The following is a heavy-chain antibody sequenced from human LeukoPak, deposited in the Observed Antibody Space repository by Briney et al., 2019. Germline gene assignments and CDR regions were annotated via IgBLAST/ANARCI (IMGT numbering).Heavy chain of an antibody. J-gene: IGHJ6*03. V-gene: IGHV3-9*01. CDR3: AKDGRWGFPYYHMAV. CDR1: GFIFDDYA. D-gene: IGHD3-16*01. Sequence: PGGSLRLSCAASGFIFDDYAMHWVRQAPGKGLEWVSGISWNSDNIAYADSVKGRFTISRDNAKNSLYLQMNSLIAEDTALYYCAKDGRWGFPYYHMAVWGEGTTVTVSS. CDR2: ISWNSDNI.